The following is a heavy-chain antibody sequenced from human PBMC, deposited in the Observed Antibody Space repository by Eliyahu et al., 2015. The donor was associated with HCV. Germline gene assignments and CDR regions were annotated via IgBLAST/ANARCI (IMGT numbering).Heavy chain of an antibody. V-gene: IGHV4-39*01. J-gene: IGHJ4*02. D-gene: IGHD6-6*01. CDR1: GGSISSSSYY. CDR2: IYYSGST. CDR3: ARLMKELGSIAARRYFDY. Sequence: QLQLQESGPGLVKPSETLSLTCTVSGGSISSSSYYWGWIRQPPGKGLEWIGSIYYSGSTYYNPSLKSRVTISVDTSKNQFSLKLSSVTAADTAVYYCARLMKELGSIAARRYFDYWGQGTLVTVSS.